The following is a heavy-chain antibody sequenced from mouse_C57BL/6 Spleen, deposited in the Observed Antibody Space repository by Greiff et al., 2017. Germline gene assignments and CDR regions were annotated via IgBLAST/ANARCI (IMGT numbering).Heavy chain of an antibody. CDR2: IYPGSGST. CDR1: GYTFTSYW. Sequence: VKLQQPGAELVKPGASVKMSCKASGYTFTSYWITWVKQRPGQGLEWIGEIYPGSGSTNYNEKFKSKATLTVDTSPSTAYMQLSSLTSEDSAVYYCARSGDYDYEGWFAYWGQGTLVTVSA. V-gene: IGHV1-55*01. J-gene: IGHJ3*01. D-gene: IGHD2-4*01. CDR3: ARSGDYDYEGWFAY.